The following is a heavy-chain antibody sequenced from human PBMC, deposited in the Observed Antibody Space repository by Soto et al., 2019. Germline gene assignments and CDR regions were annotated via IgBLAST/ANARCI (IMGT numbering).Heavy chain of an antibody. Sequence: EVQLVESGGGLVQPGGSLRLSCAASGFTFSGYWMSWVRQAPGKGLEWVANIKQDGSEQFYVDSVKGRFTISRDNAKNALYLQMNSLRAEDAAVYYCAREAVWGQGTTVTVSS. V-gene: IGHV3-7*05. CDR1: GFTFSGYW. J-gene: IGHJ6*02. CDR3: AREAV. CDR2: IKQDGSEQ.